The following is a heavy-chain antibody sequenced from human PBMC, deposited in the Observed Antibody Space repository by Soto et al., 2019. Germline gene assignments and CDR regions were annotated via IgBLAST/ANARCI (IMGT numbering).Heavy chain of an antibody. J-gene: IGHJ4*02. D-gene: IGHD2-15*01. CDR1: GFTFSDHA. Sequence: EVQLLESGGGLVQPGGSLRLSCTASGFTFSDHAMTWVRQAPGKGLEWLSGISGGGSGAYYADSVKGRFTVSRANSNNTLFLQMDSLRVEDTAVYYCALDLWWYTHWGQGTLVTVSS. V-gene: IGHV3-23*01. CDR3: ALDLWWYTH. CDR2: ISGGGSGA.